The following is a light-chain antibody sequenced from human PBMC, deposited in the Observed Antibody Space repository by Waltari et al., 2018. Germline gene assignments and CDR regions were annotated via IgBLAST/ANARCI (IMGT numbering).Light chain of an antibody. CDR1: QSLLHSNGNTY. Sequence: DIVMTQTPLSLPITPGETASSSCRSSQSLLHSNGNTYLHWYLQKPGQSPQLLIYGGSNRASGVPDRFSGSGSGTDFTLKISKVEAEDVGVYYCVQAIAFPYSFGQGTKVEIK. CDR3: VQAIAFPYS. V-gene: IGKV2-40*01. CDR2: GGS. J-gene: IGKJ2*03.